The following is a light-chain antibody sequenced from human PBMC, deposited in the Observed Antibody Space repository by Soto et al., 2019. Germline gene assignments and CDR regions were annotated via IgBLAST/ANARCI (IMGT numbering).Light chain of an antibody. CDR3: QQYQNSPRT. CDR2: DTS. V-gene: IGKV3-20*01. J-gene: IGKJ1*01. CDR1: QSVGGSS. Sequence: ETVLTQSPGTLSLSPGXRATVSCRASQSVGGSSLAWYQQRPGQAPRLLIYDTSKRATGIPDRFSGSGSGTDFTLTISRLEPEDFAVYYCQQYQNSPRTFGQGTKVDIK.